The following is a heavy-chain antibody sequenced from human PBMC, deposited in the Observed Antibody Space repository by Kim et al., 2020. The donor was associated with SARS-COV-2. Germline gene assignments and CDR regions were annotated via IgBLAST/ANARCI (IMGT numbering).Heavy chain of an antibody. CDR3: TRRGLYCDAFDI. V-gene: IGHV3-49*02. J-gene: IGHJ3*02. Sequence: ENAGSVKGRFNISKEDTKSSAYLQMKSLKAEDTAVYYCTRRGLYCDAFDIWGQGTMVTVSS. D-gene: IGHD2-21*02.